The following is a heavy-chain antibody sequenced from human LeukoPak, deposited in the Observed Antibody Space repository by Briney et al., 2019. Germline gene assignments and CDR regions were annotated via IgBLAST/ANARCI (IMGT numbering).Heavy chain of an antibody. V-gene: IGHV1-24*01. CDR1: GYTLTELS. Sequence: GASVKVSCKVSGYTLTELSMHWGRQAPGKGLEWMGGFDPEDGETIYAQKFQGRVTMTEDTSTDTACMELSGLRSEDTAVYYCASRIAVAGTVDYWGQGTLVTVSS. J-gene: IGHJ4*02. CDR3: ASRIAVAGTVDY. D-gene: IGHD6-19*01. CDR2: FDPEDGET.